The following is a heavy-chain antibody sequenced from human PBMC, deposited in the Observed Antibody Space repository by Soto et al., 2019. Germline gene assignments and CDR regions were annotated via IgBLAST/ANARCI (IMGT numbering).Heavy chain of an antibody. D-gene: IGHD3-22*01. CDR2: TYYRSKWYN. J-gene: IGHJ3*02. CDR1: GDSVSSNSAA. CDR3: ARDQGPYYYDSSGYYWPSAFDI. Sequence: PSQTLSLTCAISGDSVSSNSAAWDWIRQSPSRGLEWLGRTYYRSKWYNDYAVSVKSRITINPDTSKNQFSLQLNSVTPEDTAVYYCARDQGPYYYDSSGYYWPSAFDIWGQGTMVTVSS. V-gene: IGHV6-1*01.